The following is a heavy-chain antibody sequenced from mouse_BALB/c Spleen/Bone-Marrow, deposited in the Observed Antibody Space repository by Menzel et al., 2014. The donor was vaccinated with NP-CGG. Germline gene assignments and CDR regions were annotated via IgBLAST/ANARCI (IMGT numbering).Heavy chain of an antibody. D-gene: IGHD2-10*01. CDR3: AREGAFYGNPFDF. J-gene: IGHJ2*01. Sequence: QVQLQHSGAEVMKSGASVKISCRATGYRFSSFWIEWIKQRPGHGLEWIGKILPGSGSTNYNEKFKGKATLSADTSSNTAYMQLSSLTSEDSAVYFCAREGAFYGNPFDFWGQGTTLTVSS. CDR2: ILPGSGST. CDR1: GYRFSSFW. V-gene: IGHV1-9*01.